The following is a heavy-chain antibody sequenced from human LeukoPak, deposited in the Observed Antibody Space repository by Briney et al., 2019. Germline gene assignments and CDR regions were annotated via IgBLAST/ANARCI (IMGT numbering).Heavy chain of an antibody. CDR1: GFTFSSYE. V-gene: IGHV3-48*03. D-gene: IGHD4-11*01. J-gene: IGHJ4*02. Sequence: QSGGSLRLSCAASGFTFSSYEMNWVRQAPGKGLEWVSYISPSGSTIYYAESVKGRFTISRDNAKNSLYLQLNSLRAEDTAVYYCVRLYDDYTNGHFDSWGQGTLVTVSS. CDR3: VRLYDDYTNGHFDS. CDR2: ISPSGSTI.